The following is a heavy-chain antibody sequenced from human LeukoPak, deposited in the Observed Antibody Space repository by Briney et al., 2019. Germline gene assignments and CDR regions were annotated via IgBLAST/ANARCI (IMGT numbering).Heavy chain of an antibody. J-gene: IGHJ4*02. D-gene: IGHD3-3*01. CDR2: ISSNGGST. CDR3: AKDGNDFWSGSLGY. CDR1: GFTFSSYA. V-gene: IGHV3-64*01. Sequence: PGGSLRLSCAASGFTFSSYAMHWVRQAPGKGLEYVSAISSNGGSTYYANSVKGRFTISRDNSKNTLYLQMNSLRAEDTAVYYCAKDGNDFWSGSLGYWGQGTLVTVSS.